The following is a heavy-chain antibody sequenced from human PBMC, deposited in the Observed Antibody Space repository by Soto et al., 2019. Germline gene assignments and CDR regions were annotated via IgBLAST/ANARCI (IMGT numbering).Heavy chain of an antibody. CDR1: GFTFSSHN. J-gene: IGHJ4*02. V-gene: IGHV3-21*01. D-gene: IGHD4-17*01. CDR2: ISSWSSYT. Sequence: EVQLVESGGGLVKPGWSLRLSCTATGFTFSSHNLNWVRQAPGKGLAWVSYISSWSSYTFYADSVKGRFTISRDNAKNSLFLQMNSLRAEDTAVYYCARATHDYGALDYWGQGALVTVSS. CDR3: ARATHDYGALDY.